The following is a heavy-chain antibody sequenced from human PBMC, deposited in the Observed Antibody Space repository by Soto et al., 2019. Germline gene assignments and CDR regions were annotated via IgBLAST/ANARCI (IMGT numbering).Heavy chain of an antibody. Sequence: GASVKVSCKVSGYRFPSYGINWVRQAPGQGLEWVGWVNPDNHNTNYAQNFQHRVSLTTDTSTNTAFLELRGLRSDDTAVYYCARVRFGDPFDHWGQGTLVTVSS. CDR2: VNPDNHNT. CDR3: ARVRFGDPFDH. J-gene: IGHJ4*02. D-gene: IGHD3-16*01. CDR1: GYRFPSYG. V-gene: IGHV1-18*01.